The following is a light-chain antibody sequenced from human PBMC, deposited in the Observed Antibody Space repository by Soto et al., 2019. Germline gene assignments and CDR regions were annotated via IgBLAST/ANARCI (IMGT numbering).Light chain of an antibody. CDR1: QSVSSN. J-gene: IGKJ1*01. V-gene: IGKV3-15*01. CDR3: QVYGNSMWT. CDR2: GAS. Sequence: EIVITQSPATLSVSPGERATLSCRASQSVSSNLAWYQQKPGQAPRLLIYGASTRATGIPARFSGSGSGTEFTLTISSLQSEDFAVYYCQVYGNSMWTFGQGTKVDIK.